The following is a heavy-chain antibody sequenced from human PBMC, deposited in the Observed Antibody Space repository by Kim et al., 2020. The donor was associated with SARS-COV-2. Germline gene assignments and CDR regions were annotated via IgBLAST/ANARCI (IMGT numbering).Heavy chain of an antibody. V-gene: IGHV3-23*01. D-gene: IGHD1-26*01. CDR1: GFTFSGYG. CDR2: VSDTGADR. CDR3: AKRLGSTTPNFDY. Sequence: GGSLRLSCAASGFTFSGYGMSWVRQAPGKGLEWVSAVSDTGADRNYANSVKGRFTISRDNSKNTLYLQMNSLRDEDTVVYYWAKRLGSTTPNFDYWGQGTLVTVSS. J-gene: IGHJ4*02.